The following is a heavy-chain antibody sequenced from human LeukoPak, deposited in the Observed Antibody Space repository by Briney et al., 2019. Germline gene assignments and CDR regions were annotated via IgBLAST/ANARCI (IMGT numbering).Heavy chain of an antibody. CDR3: ARLQAAMVTFFAFDI. J-gene: IGHJ3*02. Sequence: SETLSLTCTLSGGSISSSSYYWGWIRQPPGKGLEWIGSIYYSGSTYYNPSLKSRVTISVDTSKNQFSLKLSSVTAADTAVYYCARLQAAMVTFFAFDIWGQGTMVTVSS. CDR2: IYYSGST. V-gene: IGHV4-39*01. D-gene: IGHD5-18*01. CDR1: GGSISSSSYY.